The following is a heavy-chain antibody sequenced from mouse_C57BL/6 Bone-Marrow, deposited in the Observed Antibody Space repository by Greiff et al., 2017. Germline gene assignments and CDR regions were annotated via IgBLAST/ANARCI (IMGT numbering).Heavy chain of an antibody. CDR1: GFNIKDYY. Sequence: VQLQQSGAELVKPGASVKLSCTASGFNIKDYYMHWVKQRTEQGLEWIGRIDPEDGETTYAPKFPGKATITADTSSNTAYLQLSGLTSEDTAVYYCARELDYAMDYWGQGTSVTVSS. J-gene: IGHJ4*01. CDR3: ARELDYAMDY. D-gene: IGHD4-1*01. V-gene: IGHV14-2*01. CDR2: IDPEDGET.